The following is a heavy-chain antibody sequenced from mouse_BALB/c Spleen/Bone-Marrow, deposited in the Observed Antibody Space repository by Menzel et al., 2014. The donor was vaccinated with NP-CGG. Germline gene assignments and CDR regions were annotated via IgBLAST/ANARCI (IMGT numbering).Heavy chain of an antibody. J-gene: IGHJ4*01. CDR3: ARDYYGSSYAMDY. D-gene: IGHD1-1*01. Sequence: EVNVVESGGGLVQPGRSLKLSCAASGFTFSSYGMSWVRQTPDKRLELVATINSNGGSTYYPDSVKGRFTISRDNAKNTLYLQMSSLKSEDTAMYYCARDYYGSSYAMDYWGQGTSVTVXS. CDR2: INSNGGST. V-gene: IGHV5-6-3*01. CDR1: GFTFSSYG.